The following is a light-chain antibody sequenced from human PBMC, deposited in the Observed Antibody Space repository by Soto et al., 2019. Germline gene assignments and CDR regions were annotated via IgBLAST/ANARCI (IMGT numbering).Light chain of an antibody. J-gene: IGKJ4*01. Sequence: DIQMTQSPSSLSASVGGRVTITCRASQSISSYLNWYQQKPGKAPKLLIYAASSLQSGVPSRFSGSGSGTEFTLTINSLQSEDFAVYYCQRYNNWPLTFGGGTKVDI. V-gene: IGKV1-39*01. CDR3: QRYNNWPLT. CDR2: AAS. CDR1: QSISSY.